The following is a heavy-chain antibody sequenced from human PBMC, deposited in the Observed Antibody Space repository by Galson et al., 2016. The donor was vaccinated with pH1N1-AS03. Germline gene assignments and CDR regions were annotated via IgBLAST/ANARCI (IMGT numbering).Heavy chain of an antibody. Sequence: SLRLSCAASGFTFNRSWMNWVRQAPWKGLEWVANIKQDGSEKYYVDPVKGRFTISRDNAKNSLYLQMNSLRAEDTAVYYCFEINNGGGQGTLVTVSS. V-gene: IGHV3-7*01. D-gene: IGHD2-8*01. CDR1: GFTFNRSW. CDR2: IKQDGSEK. J-gene: IGHJ4*02. CDR3: FEINNG.